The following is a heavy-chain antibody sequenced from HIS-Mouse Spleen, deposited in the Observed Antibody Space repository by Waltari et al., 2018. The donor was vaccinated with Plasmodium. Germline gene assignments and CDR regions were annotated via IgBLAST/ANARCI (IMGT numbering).Heavy chain of an antibody. CDR3: ARGMKSSSSAFDI. CDR1: GFTVSSNH. J-gene: IGHJ3*02. CDR2: IYSGGST. D-gene: IGHD6-6*01. Sequence: EVQLVESGGGLIQHGGSLRLSCAASGFTVSSNHMSWGRQAPGKGLEWVSVIYSGGSTYYADSVKGRFTISRDNSKNTLYLQMNSLRAEDTAVYYCARGMKSSSSAFDIWGQGTMVTVSS. V-gene: IGHV3-53*01.